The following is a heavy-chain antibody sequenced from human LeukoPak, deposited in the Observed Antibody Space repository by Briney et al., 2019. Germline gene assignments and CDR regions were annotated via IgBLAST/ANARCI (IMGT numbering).Heavy chain of an antibody. Sequence: ASVKVSCKTSGFTFTGHYMHWLRQAPGQGLEWMGWINANTGVTHYAVKFQGRVTITRDTSISTVYMDLSSLQSDDTAVYYCARDHNWGPDYWGQGTLVLVSS. V-gene: IGHV1-2*02. J-gene: IGHJ4*02. CDR2: INANTGVT. CDR1: GFTFTGHY. D-gene: IGHD7-27*01. CDR3: ARDHNWGPDY.